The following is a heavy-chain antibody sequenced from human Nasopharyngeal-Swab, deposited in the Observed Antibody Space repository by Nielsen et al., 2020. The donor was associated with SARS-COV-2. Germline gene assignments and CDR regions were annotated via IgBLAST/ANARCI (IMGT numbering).Heavy chain of an antibody. Sequence: IRQPPGKGLEWIGYIYYSGSTNYNPSLKSRVTISVDTSKNQFSLKLSSVTAADTAVYYCARGPTQQLVRDYWGQGTLVTVSS. J-gene: IGHJ4*02. CDR2: IYYSGST. D-gene: IGHD6-13*01. V-gene: IGHV4-59*12. CDR3: ARGPTQQLVRDY.